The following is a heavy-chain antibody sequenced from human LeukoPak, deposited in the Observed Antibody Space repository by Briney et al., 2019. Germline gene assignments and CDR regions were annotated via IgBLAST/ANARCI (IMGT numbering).Heavy chain of an antibody. D-gene: IGHD6-19*01. CDR3: ARSSGWYHRGPDYYYYYMDV. CDR2: IYHSGST. CDR1: GGSISSSNW. Sequence: SGTLSLTCAVSGGSISSSNWWSWVRQPPGKGLEWIGEIYHSGSTNYNPSLKSRVTISVDKSKNQFSLKLSSVTAADTAVYYCARSSGWYHRGPDYYYYYMDVWGKGTTVTVS. V-gene: IGHV4-4*02. J-gene: IGHJ6*03.